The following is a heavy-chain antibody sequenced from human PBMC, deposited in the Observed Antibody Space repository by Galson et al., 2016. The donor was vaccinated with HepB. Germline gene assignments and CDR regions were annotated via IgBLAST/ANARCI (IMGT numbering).Heavy chain of an antibody. D-gene: IGHD2-2*02. CDR2: IIPIFGTA. CDR1: GGTFSTYA. V-gene: IGHV1-69*13. CDR3: ATSPPMSGLPLLYFDN. Sequence: SVKVSCKASGGTFSTYAITWVRQAPGQGLEWMGGIIPIFGTANYPQKFQDRVTITADESTTTAYMELRSLTSDDTAVYYCATSPPMSGLPLLYFDNWGQGTLVTVSS. J-gene: IGHJ4*02.